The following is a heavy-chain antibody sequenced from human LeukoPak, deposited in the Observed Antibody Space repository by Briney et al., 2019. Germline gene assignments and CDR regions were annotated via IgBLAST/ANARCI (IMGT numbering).Heavy chain of an antibody. CDR2: AGNKANSYSV. CDR1: GFTFSDHF. CDR3: TREALNHGSGTYYIDSFDF. V-gene: IGHV3-72*01. D-gene: IGHD3-10*01. J-gene: IGHJ4*02. Sequence: GGSLRLSCAASGFTFSDHFMDWVRQAPGKGLEWVGRAGNKANSYSVEYAESVRGRFTISRDDSENSLYLQMNSLKTEDTAVYYCTREALNHGSGTYYIDSFDFWGQGTLVTVSS.